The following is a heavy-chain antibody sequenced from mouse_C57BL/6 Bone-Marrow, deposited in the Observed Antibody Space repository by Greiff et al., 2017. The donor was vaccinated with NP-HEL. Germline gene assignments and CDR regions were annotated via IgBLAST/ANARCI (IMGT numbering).Heavy chain of an antibody. CDR3: ARGDGSSYRLDWYFDD. CDR1: GYTFTTYP. CDR2: FHPYNDDT. J-gene: IGHJ1*03. Sequence: QVHVKQSGAELVKPGASVKMSCKASGYTFTTYPIEWMKQNHGKSLEWIGNFHPYNDDTKYNEKFKGKATLTVEKSSSTVYLELSRLTSDDSAVYYCARGDGSSYRLDWYFDDWGTGTTVTVSS. D-gene: IGHD1-1*01. V-gene: IGHV1-47*01.